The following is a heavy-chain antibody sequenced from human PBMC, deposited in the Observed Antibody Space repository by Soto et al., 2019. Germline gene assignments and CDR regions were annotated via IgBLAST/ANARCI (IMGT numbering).Heavy chain of an antibody. D-gene: IGHD6-13*01. CDR3: ARFWIGYRIAEAGIGNWFDP. V-gene: IGHV4-4*02. J-gene: IGHJ5*02. CDR1: GGSISSSNW. CDR2: ISHSGST. Sequence: QVQLQESGPGLVKPSGTLSLTCAVSGGSISSSNWWGWVRQPSGKGLEWIGEISHSGSTNYNPSLKSRVTISVDKSKNQFSLKLSSLTAADTAVYYCARFWIGYRIAEAGIGNWFDPLGQGTLVTVSS.